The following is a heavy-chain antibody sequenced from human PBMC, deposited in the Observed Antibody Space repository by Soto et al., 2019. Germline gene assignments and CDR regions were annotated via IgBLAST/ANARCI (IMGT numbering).Heavy chain of an antibody. J-gene: IGHJ3*02. V-gene: IGHV5-51*01. CDR2: IYPGDSET. CDR3: ASDSHCDGGNCPMGGFDM. CDR1: GYNFTKNC. Sequence: PGESLKISCRGTGYNFTKNCIGWVRQMPGKGLEWMGIIYPGDSETRYSPSFQGQVTISVDTALSTTYLQWDTLKPSDTAIYFCASDSHCDGGNCPMGGFDMWGQGTMVTVSS. D-gene: IGHD2-15*01.